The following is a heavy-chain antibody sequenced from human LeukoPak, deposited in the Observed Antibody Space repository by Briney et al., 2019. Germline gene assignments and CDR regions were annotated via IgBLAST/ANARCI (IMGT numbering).Heavy chain of an antibody. CDR3: ARDRYCTNGVCYSFVAFDI. V-gene: IGHV1-69*06. Sequence: SVKVSCKASGFTFTSSAMQWVRQAPGQGLEWMGGIIPIFGTANYAQKFQGRVTITADKSTSTAYMELSSLRSEDTAVYYCARDRYCTNGVCYSFVAFDIWGQGTMVTVSS. J-gene: IGHJ3*02. CDR1: GFTFTSSA. D-gene: IGHD2-8*01. CDR2: IIPIFGTA.